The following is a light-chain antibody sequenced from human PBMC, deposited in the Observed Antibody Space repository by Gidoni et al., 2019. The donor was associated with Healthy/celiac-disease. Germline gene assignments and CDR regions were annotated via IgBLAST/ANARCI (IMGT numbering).Light chain of an antibody. V-gene: IGKV1-33*01. CDR3: QQYDNILFRLT. CDR1: QDISNH. J-gene: IGKJ4*01. Sequence: DIQMTQSPFSLSASVGDRVTIPCQASQDISNHLNLYQQNPGKAPKLLIYDETNLGTGVPSRFSGSGSGTDFTFTISSLQPEDIATDYCQQYDNILFRLTFGGGTKVEIK. CDR2: DET.